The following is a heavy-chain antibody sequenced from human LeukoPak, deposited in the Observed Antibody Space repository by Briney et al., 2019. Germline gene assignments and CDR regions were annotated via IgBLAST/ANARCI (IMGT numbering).Heavy chain of an antibody. V-gene: IGHV3-23*01. Sequence: GGSLRLSCAASGFTFSNYAMSWVRQAPGKGLEWVSSISGSGGSTYYADSVKGRFTISRDNPKNTLYLQMNSLRAEDTAIHYCAKSYYDFWSGYDAWGQGTLVTVSS. CDR1: GFTFSNYA. J-gene: IGHJ4*02. D-gene: IGHD3-3*01. CDR3: AKSYYDFWSGYDA. CDR2: ISGSGGST.